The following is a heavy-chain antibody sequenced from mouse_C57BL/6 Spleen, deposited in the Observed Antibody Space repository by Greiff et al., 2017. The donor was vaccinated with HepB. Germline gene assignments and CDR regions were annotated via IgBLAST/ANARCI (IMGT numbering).Heavy chain of an antibody. Sequence: EVMLVESGGGLVKPGGSLKLSCAASGFTFSSYAMSWVRQTPEKRLEWVATISDGGSYTYYPDNVKGRFTISRDNAKNNLYLQMSHLKSEDTAMYYCARDGDYTGFDYWGQGTTLTVSS. CDR2: ISDGGSYT. V-gene: IGHV5-4*01. CDR3: ARDGDYTGFDY. CDR1: GFTFSSYA. J-gene: IGHJ2*01. D-gene: IGHD2-4*01.